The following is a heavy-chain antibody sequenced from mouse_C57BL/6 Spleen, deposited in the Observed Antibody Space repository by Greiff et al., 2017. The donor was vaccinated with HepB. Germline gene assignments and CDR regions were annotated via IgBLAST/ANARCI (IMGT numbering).Heavy chain of an antibody. V-gene: IGHV1-39*01. D-gene: IGHD1-1*01. J-gene: IGHJ1*03. CDR2: INPNYGTT. CDR3: ATGSRYLYWYFDV. CDR1: GYSFTDYN. Sequence: VQLQQSGPELVKPGASVKISCKASGYSFTDYNMNWVKQSNGKSLEWIGVINPNYGTTSYNQKFKGKATLTVDQSSSTAYIQLNSLTSEDSAVYYCATGSRYLYWYFDVWGTVTTVTVSS.